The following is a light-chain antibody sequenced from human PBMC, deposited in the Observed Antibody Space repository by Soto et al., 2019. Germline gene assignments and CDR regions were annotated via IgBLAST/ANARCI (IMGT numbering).Light chain of an antibody. CDR1: QSLLHSNGYNY. CDR2: LGS. V-gene: IGKV2-28*01. J-gene: IGKJ4*01. CDR3: MQALQSPLT. Sequence: LSLPVTPGEPASISCRSSQSLLHSNGYNYLDWYLQKPGQSPQLLIYLGSNRASGVPDRFSGSGSGTDFTLKISRVEAEDVGVYYGMQALQSPLTFGGGTKVDIK.